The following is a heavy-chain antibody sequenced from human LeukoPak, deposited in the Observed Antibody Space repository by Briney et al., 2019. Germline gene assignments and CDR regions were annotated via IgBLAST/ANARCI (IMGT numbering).Heavy chain of an antibody. CDR2: ISSSGSTI. CDR1: GFTFSDYY. Sequence: GGSLRPSCAASGFTFSDYYMSWIRQAPGKGLEWVSYISSSGSTIYYADSVKGRFTISRDNSKNTLYLQMNSLRAEDTAVYYCARRGDSSGYSFDYWGQGTLVTVSS. V-gene: IGHV3-11*01. D-gene: IGHD3-22*01. J-gene: IGHJ4*02. CDR3: ARRGDSSGYSFDY.